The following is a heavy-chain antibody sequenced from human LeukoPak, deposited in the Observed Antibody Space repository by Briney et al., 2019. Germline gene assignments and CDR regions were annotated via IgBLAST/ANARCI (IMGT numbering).Heavy chain of an antibody. Sequence: SETLSLTCTVSGGSISSSSYYWGWIRQPPGKGLEWTGSIYYSGSTYYNPSLKSRVTISVDTSKNQFSLKLSSVTAADTAVYYCARLSGYTYGGYYFDYWGQGTLVTVSS. CDR1: GGSISSSSYY. V-gene: IGHV4-39*01. CDR3: ARLSGYTYGGYYFDY. CDR2: IYYSGST. J-gene: IGHJ4*02. D-gene: IGHD5-18*01.